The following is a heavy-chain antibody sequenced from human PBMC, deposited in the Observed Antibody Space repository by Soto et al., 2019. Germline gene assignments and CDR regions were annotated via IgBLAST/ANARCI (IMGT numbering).Heavy chain of an antibody. J-gene: IGHJ4*02. CDR1: GFTFSSYG. V-gene: IGHV3-74*01. D-gene: IGHD4-4*01. CDR3: ARGPRGLYGNDY. Sequence: PGGSLRLSCAASGFTFSSYGMHWVRQAPGKGLVWVSGIKFDGSNKNYADSVKGRFTISRDNAKNTLYLQMNSLRADDTAVYYCARGPRGLYGNDYWGQGALVTVSS. CDR2: IKFDGSNK.